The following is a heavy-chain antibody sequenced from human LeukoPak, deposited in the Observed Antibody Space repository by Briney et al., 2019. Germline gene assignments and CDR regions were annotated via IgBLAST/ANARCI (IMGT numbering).Heavy chain of an antibody. D-gene: IGHD1-1*01. CDR3: ARGESPLDDAFDI. V-gene: IGHV3-23*01. Sequence: GGSLRLSCAASGFTFSSYAMSWVRQAPGKGLEWVSAISGSGGSTYYADSVKGRFTISRDNSKNTLYMQMNSLRAEDTAVYYCARGESPLDDAFDIWGQGTMVTVSS. CDR1: GFTFSSYA. CDR2: ISGSGGST. J-gene: IGHJ3*02.